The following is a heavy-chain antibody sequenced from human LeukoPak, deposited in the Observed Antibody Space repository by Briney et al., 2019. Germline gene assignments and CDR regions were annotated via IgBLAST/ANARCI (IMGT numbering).Heavy chain of an antibody. J-gene: IGHJ4*02. Sequence: GGSLRLSCVASGFTFEKYVMSWVRQAPGKGLEWLATIYGSGVSISYADSVKGRFTISRDNSKNTLYLQMNRLRAEDTAMYFCAKDLGWELPAEAYWGQGILVTVSS. V-gene: IGHV3-23*01. CDR1: GFTFEKYV. D-gene: IGHD1-26*01. CDR3: AKDLGWELPAEAY. CDR2: IYGSGVSI.